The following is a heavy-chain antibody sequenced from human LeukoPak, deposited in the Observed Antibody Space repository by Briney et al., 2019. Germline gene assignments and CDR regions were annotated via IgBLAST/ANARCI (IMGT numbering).Heavy chain of an antibody. V-gene: IGHV3-48*01. CDR1: GFTFSTHD. CDR2: INSRSSTI. J-gene: IGHJ4*02. Sequence: GGSLRLSCAASGFTFSTHDVNWVRQAPGKGLEWVSFINSRSSTIYYADSVKGRFTISRDNSKNTLYLQMNSLRAEDTAVYYCAKDSTYGDESFDYWGQGTLVTVSS. D-gene: IGHD4-17*01. CDR3: AKDSTYGDESFDY.